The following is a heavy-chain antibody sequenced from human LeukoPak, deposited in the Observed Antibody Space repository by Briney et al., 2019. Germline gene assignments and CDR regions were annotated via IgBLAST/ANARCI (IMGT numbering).Heavy chain of an antibody. CDR2: IIDSGST. V-gene: IGHV4-4*02. Sequence: ASGTLSLTCAVSGGSISSGYWWSWVRQPPMKGLEWIGEIIDSGSTNYNPSLKGRITISLDKIKNQLSLNVNSVTAADTAVYYCATYGPTSGGYTFEYWGQGILVTVPS. CDR3: ATYGPTSGGYTFEY. J-gene: IGHJ4*02. CDR1: GGSISSGYW. D-gene: IGHD2-15*01.